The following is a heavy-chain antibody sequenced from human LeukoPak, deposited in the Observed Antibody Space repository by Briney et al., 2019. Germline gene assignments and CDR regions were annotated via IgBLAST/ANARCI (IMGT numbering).Heavy chain of an antibody. V-gene: IGHV3-23*01. CDR3: AKREYSSGSYGLDV. CDR1: GFTFNNYA. D-gene: IGHD6-19*01. Sequence: GGSLRLSCAASGFTFNNYAVTWVRQAPGKGLEWVSTITGSGGSTYYADSVRGRFTISRDNSKNTLYLQMNSLRAEDTAVYYCAKREYSSGSYGLDVWGQGTTVIVSS. J-gene: IGHJ6*02. CDR2: ITGSGGST.